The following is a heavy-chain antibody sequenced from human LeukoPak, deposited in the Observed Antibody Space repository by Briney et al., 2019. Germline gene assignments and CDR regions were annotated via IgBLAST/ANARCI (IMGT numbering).Heavy chain of an antibody. CDR1: GFTFSTYR. CDR2: IKSDGST. Sequence: GGSLRLSCAASGFTFSTYRMHWVRQAPGKGLVWVSRIKSDGSTNYADSVKGRFTISRDNAKNTVSLQMNSLRAEDTGVYYCARAPSEIGGYYPEYFRHWGQGTLVTVSS. CDR3: ARAPSEIGGYYPEYFRH. V-gene: IGHV3-74*01. D-gene: IGHD3-22*01. J-gene: IGHJ1*01.